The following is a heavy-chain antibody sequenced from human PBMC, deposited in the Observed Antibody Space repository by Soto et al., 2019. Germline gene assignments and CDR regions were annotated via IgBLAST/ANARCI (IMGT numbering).Heavy chain of an antibody. D-gene: IGHD3-16*01. CDR1: AFPFSSYA. CDR2: ISYDGTNK. V-gene: IGHV3-30*03. J-gene: IGHJ4*02. CDR3: ARDYYDDGSGRLDN. Sequence: GGSLRLSCAVSAFPFSSYAMHWVRQAPGKGLEWVAYISYDGTNKWYADSMKGRSTISRDNPKNTLYLQMNSLRSDDTAVYYCARDYYDDGSGRLDNWGQGTLVTVSS.